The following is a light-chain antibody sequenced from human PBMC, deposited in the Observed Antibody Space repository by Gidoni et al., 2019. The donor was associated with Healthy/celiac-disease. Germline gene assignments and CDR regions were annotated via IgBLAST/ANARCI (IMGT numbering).Light chain of an antibody. Sequence: DIQMTQSPSSLSASVGDRVTITCQASQDISNYLNWYQQKPGKAPKLLIYDASNLETGVPSRFSGSGSGTDFTFTISSLQPEDIATYYCQQYDNVPPTFGPGPKVDIK. CDR1: QDISNY. J-gene: IGKJ3*01. V-gene: IGKV1-33*01. CDR2: DAS. CDR3: QQYDNVPPT.